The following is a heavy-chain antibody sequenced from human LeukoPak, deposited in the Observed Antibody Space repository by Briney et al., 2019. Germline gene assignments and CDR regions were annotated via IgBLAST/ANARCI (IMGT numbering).Heavy chain of an antibody. CDR1: GYTFASYY. J-gene: IGHJ4*02. D-gene: IGHD6-13*01. Sequence: ASVKVSCEASGYTFASYYIHWVRQAPGQGLEWMGIINPSGGSTTYAQKFQGRVTMTRDTSISTAYMELSRLRSDDTAVYYCARDSSSWYDYWGQGTLVTVSS. V-gene: IGHV1-2*02. CDR2: INPSGGST. CDR3: ARDSSSWYDY.